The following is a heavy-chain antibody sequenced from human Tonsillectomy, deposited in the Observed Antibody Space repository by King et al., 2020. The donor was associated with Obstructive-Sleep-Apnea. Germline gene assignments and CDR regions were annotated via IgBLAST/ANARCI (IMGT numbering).Heavy chain of an antibody. Sequence: VQLVESGGGLVQPGGSLRLSCAASEFTFSSYAMSWVRQAPGKGLEWVSTISGSGGSPYYADSGKGRFTISGDNSKDTQYLQMNSLIAEDTAVYFCAKSPDFYGSGSYFYWGQGTLVTVSS. D-gene: IGHD3-10*01. CDR1: EFTFSSYA. CDR3: AKSPDFYGSGSYFY. CDR2: ISGSGGSP. J-gene: IGHJ4*02. V-gene: IGHV3-23*04.